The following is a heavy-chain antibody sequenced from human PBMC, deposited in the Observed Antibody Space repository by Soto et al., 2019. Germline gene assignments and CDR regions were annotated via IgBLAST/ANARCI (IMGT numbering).Heavy chain of an antibody. D-gene: IGHD3-22*01. Sequence: PGGSLRLSCAASGFTFNSYAMSWVRQAPGKGLEWVSTIIGSGGSTYYADSVKGRFSVSRDNSKNTLYLQMNSLRAEDTAVYYCAKDRNDYDRGGYDYWGQGTLVTVSS. CDR2: IIGSGGST. J-gene: IGHJ4*02. CDR3: AKDRNDYDRGGYDY. V-gene: IGHV3-23*01. CDR1: GFTFNSYA.